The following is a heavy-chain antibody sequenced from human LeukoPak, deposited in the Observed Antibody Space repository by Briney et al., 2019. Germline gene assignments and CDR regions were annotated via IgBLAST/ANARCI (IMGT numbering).Heavy chain of an antibody. CDR3: TQVGDFWSGPPHYYMDV. CDR2: ISNSGSI. CDR1: GGSISSSY. J-gene: IGHJ6*03. Sequence: SETLSLTCTVSGGSISSSYWGWVRQPPGKGLEWVVYISNSGSINYNPSLKSRVTISVDTSKNQFSLKLSSVTAADTAVYYCTQVGDFWSGPPHYYMDVWGTGTTVTVSS. D-gene: IGHD3-3*01. V-gene: IGHV4-59*01.